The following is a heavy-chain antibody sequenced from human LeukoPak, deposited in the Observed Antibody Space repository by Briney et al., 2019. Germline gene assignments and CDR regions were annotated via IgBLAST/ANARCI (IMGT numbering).Heavy chain of an antibody. Sequence: PSETLSLTCTVSGGSISSYYWSWIRQPPGKGLEWIGYIYYSGSTNYNPSLKSRVTIPVDTSKNQFSLKLSSVTAADTAVYYCARGYHDFSGYWLSYFDYWGQETLVTVSS. CDR1: GGSISSYY. D-gene: IGHD3-22*01. V-gene: IGHV4-59*01. CDR2: IYYSGST. J-gene: IGHJ4*02. CDR3: ARGYHDFSGYWLSYFDY.